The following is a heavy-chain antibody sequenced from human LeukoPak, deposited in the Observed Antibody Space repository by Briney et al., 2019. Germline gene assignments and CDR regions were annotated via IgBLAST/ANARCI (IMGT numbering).Heavy chain of an antibody. CDR1: GYTLTGYY. V-gene: IGHV1-2*02. CDR2: INPNSGGT. CDR3: ARGVDTAMAPRFDY. D-gene: IGHD5-18*01. Sequence: ASVTVSCKASGYTLTGYYMHWVRQAPGQGLEWLAWINPNSGGTNYAQKFQGRVTMTRDTSISTAYMELSRLRSDDTAVYYCARGVDTAMAPRFDYWGQGTLISVSS. J-gene: IGHJ4*02.